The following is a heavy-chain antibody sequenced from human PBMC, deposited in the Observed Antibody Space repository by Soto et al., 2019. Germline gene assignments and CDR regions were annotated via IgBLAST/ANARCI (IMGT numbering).Heavy chain of an antibody. J-gene: IGHJ4*02. D-gene: IGHD6-13*01. CDR1: GGSISSYY. CDR3: ARLNRCSSWFFDY. CDR2: IYYSGST. V-gene: IGHV4-59*08. Sequence: QVQLQESGPGLVKPSETLSLTCTVSGGSISSYYWSWIRQPPGKGLEWIGYIYYSGSTNYNPSLKSRVTISVDTSKNQFSLKLSSVTAADTAVYYWARLNRCSSWFFDYWGQGTLVTVSS.